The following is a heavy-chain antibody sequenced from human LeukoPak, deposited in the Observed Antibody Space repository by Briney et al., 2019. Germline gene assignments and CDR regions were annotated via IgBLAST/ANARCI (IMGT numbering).Heavy chain of an antibody. CDR3: ARGPDCGSPNCYVGIYFQH. CDR1: GYTFTTYG. V-gene: IGHV1-18*01. J-gene: IGHJ1*01. CDR2: IGAYNGDT. Sequence: ASVKVSCKASGYTFTTYGISWVRQAPGQGLEWMGWIGAYNGDTRHSQKFQGRVTMTTDTSTSTAYMELRSLRSDDTAVYYCARGPDCGSPNCYVGIYFQHWGQGTLVTVSS. D-gene: IGHD2-2*01.